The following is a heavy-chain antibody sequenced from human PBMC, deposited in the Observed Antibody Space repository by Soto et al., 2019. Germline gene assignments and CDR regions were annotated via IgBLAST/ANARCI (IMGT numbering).Heavy chain of an antibody. V-gene: IGHV4-34*01. Sequence: SETLSLTCAVYGGSFSGYYWSWIRQPPGKGLEWIGEINHSGSTNYNPSLKSRVTTSVDTTKNHSPLKLSSVTAAETAVYYSARIAHYCNYSNYFDTWGQGTLVTVSS. J-gene: IGHJ5*02. CDR2: INHSGST. D-gene: IGHD2-21*02. CDR3: ARIAHYCNYSNYFDT. CDR1: GGSFSGYY.